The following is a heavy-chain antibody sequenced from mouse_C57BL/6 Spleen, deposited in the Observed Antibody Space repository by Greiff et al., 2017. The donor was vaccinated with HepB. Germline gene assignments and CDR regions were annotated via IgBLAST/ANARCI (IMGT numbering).Heavy chain of an antibody. D-gene: IGHD3-2*02. J-gene: IGHJ2*01. CDR2: IDPNSGGT. CDR3: ARVGSGYVLGFDY. V-gene: IGHV1-72*01. CDR1: GYTFTDYN. Sequence: QVQLQQSGPELVKPGASVKIPCKASGYTFTDYNMDWVKQRPGRGLEWIGRIDPNSGGTKYNEKFKSKATLTVDKPSSTAYMQLSSLTSEDSAVYYCARVGSGYVLGFDYWGQGTTLTVSS.